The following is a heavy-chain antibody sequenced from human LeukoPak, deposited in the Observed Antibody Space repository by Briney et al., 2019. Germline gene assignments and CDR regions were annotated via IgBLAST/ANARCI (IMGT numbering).Heavy chain of an antibody. CDR2: ISSSSYI. V-gene: IGHV3-21*01. D-gene: IGHD3-3*01. J-gene: IGHJ1*01. Sequence: GGSLRLSCAASGFTFSSYSMNWVRQAPGKGLEWVSSISSSSYIYYADSVKGRFTISRDNAKNSLYLQMNSLRAEDTAVYYCARASSDHHVLRFLDFQHWGQGTLVTVSS. CDR3: ARASSDHHVLRFLDFQH. CDR1: GFTFSSYS.